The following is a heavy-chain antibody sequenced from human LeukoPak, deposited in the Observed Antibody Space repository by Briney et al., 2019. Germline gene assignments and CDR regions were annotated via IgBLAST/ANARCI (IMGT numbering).Heavy chain of an antibody. CDR2: IYYTGIT. CDR1: GVSISSGTHY. Sequence: SETLSLTCTVSGVSISSGTHYYNWIRQHPGKGLEWIGYIYYTGITSYNPSLESRVTMSVDTSMNQVSLKVTSLTAADTAVYYCAASSGVTLGRFWGQGALVTVSS. CDR3: AASSGVTLGRF. V-gene: IGHV4-31*03. J-gene: IGHJ4*02. D-gene: IGHD3-16*01.